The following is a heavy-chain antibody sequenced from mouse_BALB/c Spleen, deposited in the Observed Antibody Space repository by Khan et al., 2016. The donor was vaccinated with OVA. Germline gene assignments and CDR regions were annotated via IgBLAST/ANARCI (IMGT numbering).Heavy chain of an antibody. V-gene: IGHV1-63*02. CDR1: GYTFTNYW. Sequence: QVQLQQSGAELVRPGTSVKISCKASGYTFTNYWLGWVKQRPGHGLEWIGDIYPGVDYINYNEKFKGKATLTAGTSSSTAYIQLSSLTSEDSAVYFCTRWATWFFDVWGAGTTVTVSS. J-gene: IGHJ1*01. CDR2: IYPGVDYI. CDR3: TRWATWFFDV. D-gene: IGHD6-1*01.